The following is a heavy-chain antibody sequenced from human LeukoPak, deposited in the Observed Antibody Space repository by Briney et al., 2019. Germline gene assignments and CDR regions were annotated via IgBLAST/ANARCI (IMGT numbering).Heavy chain of an antibody. CDR3: ARNVGSGFDY. CDR2: INPSGGST. CDR1: GYTFTSYY. D-gene: IGHD2-15*01. J-gene: IGHJ4*01. V-gene: IGHV1-46*01. Sequence: ASVKVSCKASGYTFTSYYMHWVRQAPGQGLEWMGIINPSGGSTSYAQKFLDRVTMTRDISTSTVYMELSSLRSEDTAVYYCARNVGSGFDYWGHGSLVTVSS.